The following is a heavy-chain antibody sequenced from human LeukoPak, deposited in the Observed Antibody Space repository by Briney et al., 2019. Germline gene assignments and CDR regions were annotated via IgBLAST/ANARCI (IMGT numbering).Heavy chain of an antibody. J-gene: IGHJ6*03. Sequence: GGSLRLSRVASGFTYSDYSMNWVRQPPGKGLEWVSYISSRGTTVFYADSVKGRFTISRENDRNSVFLQMSGLRDEYTATYYCASVYGVCSTSTCYVANADFWGKGTTVSVS. CDR2: ISSRGTTV. CDR3: ASVYGVCSTSTCYVANADF. V-gene: IGHV3-48*02. D-gene: IGHD3-16*01. CDR1: GFTYSDYS.